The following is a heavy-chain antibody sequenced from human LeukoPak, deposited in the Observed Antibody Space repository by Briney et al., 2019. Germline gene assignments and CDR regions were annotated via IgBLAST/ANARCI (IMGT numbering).Heavy chain of an antibody. D-gene: IGHD5-12*01. CDR3: AKVLGSGYEYYYYGMDV. CDR2: ISYDGSNK. V-gene: IGHV3-30*18. J-gene: IGHJ6*02. CDR1: GFTFSSYG. Sequence: AGGSLRLSCAASGFTFSSYGMHWVRQAPGKGLEWVAVISYDGSNKYYADSVKGRFTISRDNSKNTLYLQMNSLRAEDTAVYYCAKVLGSGYEYYYYGMDVWGQGTTVTVSS.